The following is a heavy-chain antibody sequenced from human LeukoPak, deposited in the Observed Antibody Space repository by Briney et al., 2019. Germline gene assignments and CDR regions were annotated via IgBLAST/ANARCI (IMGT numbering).Heavy chain of an antibody. CDR2: IYSGGST. CDR3: ARAWDSSGWYWFDP. V-gene: IGHV3-53*01. Sequence: PGGSLRLSCAASGFTVSSNYMSWVRQALGKGLEWVSVIYSGGSTYYADSVKGRFTISRDNSKNTLYLQMNSLRAEDTAVYYCARAWDSSGWYWFDPWGQGTLVTVSS. D-gene: IGHD6-19*01. J-gene: IGHJ5*02. CDR1: GFTVSSNY.